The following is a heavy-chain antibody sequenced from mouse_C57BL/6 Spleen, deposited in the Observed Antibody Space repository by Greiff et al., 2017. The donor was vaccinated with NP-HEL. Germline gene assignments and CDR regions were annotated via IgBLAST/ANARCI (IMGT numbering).Heavy chain of an antibody. CDR2: INPNNGGT. CDR3: ARGYCYSSSYRY. D-gene: IGHD1-1*01. Sequence: VQLQQSGPELVKPGASVKISCKASGYTFTDYYMNWVKQSHGKSLEWIGDINPNNGGTSYNQKFKGKATLTVDKSSSTAYMELLSLTSEDSAVYYCARGYCYSSSYRYWGQGTLVTVSA. J-gene: IGHJ3*01. CDR1: GYTFTDYY. V-gene: IGHV1-26*01.